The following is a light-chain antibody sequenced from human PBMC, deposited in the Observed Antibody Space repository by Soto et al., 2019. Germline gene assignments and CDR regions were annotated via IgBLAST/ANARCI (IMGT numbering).Light chain of an antibody. J-gene: IGLJ2*01. V-gene: IGLV2-14*01. Sequence: QSALTQPASVSGSPGQSITISCTGTSSDVGGYNYVSWYQQHPGKAPKLMIYEVSNRPSGVSNRFSGSKSGNTDSLTISGLQAEYEADYYCSSYTRNSTLVFGGGTKLTVL. CDR3: SSYTRNSTLV. CDR1: SSDVGGYNY. CDR2: EVS.